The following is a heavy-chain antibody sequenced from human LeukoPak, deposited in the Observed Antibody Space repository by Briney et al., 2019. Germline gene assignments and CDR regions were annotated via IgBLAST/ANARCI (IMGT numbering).Heavy chain of an antibody. Sequence: SETLSLTCTVSGGSISSSSYYWGWIRQPPGKGLEWIGSIYYSGSTYYNPSLKSRVTISVDTSKNQFSLKLSSVTAADTAVYYCARGGLRLWFGELSRNWFDPWRQGTLVTVSS. CDR2: IYYSGST. CDR1: GGSISSSSYY. J-gene: IGHJ5*02. CDR3: ARGGLRLWFGELSRNWFDP. V-gene: IGHV4-39*07. D-gene: IGHD3-10*01.